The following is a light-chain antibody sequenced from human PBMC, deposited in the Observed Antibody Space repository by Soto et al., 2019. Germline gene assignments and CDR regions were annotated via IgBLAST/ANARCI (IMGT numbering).Light chain of an antibody. V-gene: IGLV3-21*02. CDR1: NIGRKS. Sequence: SYDLTQPPSVSVAPGQTARSTCGGTNIGRKSVHWYQQKPGQAPVVVVYDDRDRPSGIPERFSGSNSGNTAALTISRVEAGDEADYYCQLWDSNSDHVVFGGGTKVTVL. CDR3: QLWDSNSDHVV. J-gene: IGLJ2*01. CDR2: DDR.